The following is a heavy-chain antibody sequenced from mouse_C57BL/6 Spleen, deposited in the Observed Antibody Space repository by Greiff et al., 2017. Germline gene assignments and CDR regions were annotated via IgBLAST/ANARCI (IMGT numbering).Heavy chain of an antibody. J-gene: IGHJ4*01. CDR2: IYPSDGST. CDR3: AREESSGPYAMDD. D-gene: IGHD3-2*02. CDR1: GYTFTSYD. Sequence: VQLQQSGPELVKPGASVKLSCKASGYTFTSYDINWVKQRPGQGLEWIGWIYPSDGSTKYNEKFKGKATLTVDTSSSTAYMELHSLTSEDSAVYVCAREESSGPYAMDDWGQGASVTVSS. V-gene: IGHV1-85*01.